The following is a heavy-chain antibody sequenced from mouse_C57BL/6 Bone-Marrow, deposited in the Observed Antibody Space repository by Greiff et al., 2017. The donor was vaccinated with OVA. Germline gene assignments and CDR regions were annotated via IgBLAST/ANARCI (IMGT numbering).Heavy chain of an antibody. CDR3: AKMIYYDYDETYYYAMDY. D-gene: IGHD2-4*01. Sequence: QVQLQQPGAELVKPGASVKLSCKASGYTFTSYWMQWVKQRPGQGLEWIGEIDPSDSYTNYNQKFKGKATLTVDTSSSTAYMQLSSLTSEDSAVYYCAKMIYYDYDETYYYAMDYWGQGTSVTVSS. CDR1: GYTFTSYW. CDR2: IDPSDSYT. V-gene: IGHV1-50*01. J-gene: IGHJ4*01.